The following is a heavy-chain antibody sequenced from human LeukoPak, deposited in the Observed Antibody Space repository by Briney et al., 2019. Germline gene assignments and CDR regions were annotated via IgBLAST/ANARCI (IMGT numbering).Heavy chain of an antibody. CDR3: ARGWGYYYGSGSPNSMDV. CDR2: IWYDGSNK. D-gene: IGHD3-10*01. Sequence: GGSLRLSCAASGFTFSSYGMHWVRQAPGKGLEWVAVIWYDGSNKYYADSVKGRFTISRDDPKNTLYLQMNSLRAEDTAVYYCARGWGYYYGSGSPNSMDVWGQGTTVTVSS. J-gene: IGHJ6*02. CDR1: GFTFSSYG. V-gene: IGHV3-33*01.